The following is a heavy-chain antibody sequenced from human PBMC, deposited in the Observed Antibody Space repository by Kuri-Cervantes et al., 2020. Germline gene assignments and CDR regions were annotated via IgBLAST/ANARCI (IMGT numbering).Heavy chain of an antibody. CDR1: GFTFSSYW. CDR2: ISSSSSYI. V-gene: IGHV3-21*01. D-gene: IGHD3-22*01. J-gene: IGHJ6*02. Sequence: GESLKISCAASGFTFSSYWMSWVRQAPGKGLEWVSSISSSSSYIYYADSVKGRFTISRDNAKNSLYLQMNSLRAEDTAVYYCARELLPREPAGMDAWGQGTTVTVSS. CDR3: ARELLPREPAGMDA.